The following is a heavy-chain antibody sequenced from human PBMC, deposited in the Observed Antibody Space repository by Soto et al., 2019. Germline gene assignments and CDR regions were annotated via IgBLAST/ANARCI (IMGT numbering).Heavy chain of an antibody. CDR3: ARGSTMFRGLIPRHLRFDP. Sequence: EVQLVESGGGLVHPGGSLRLSCTASGFTVSSNYMSWVRQAPGTGLECVSIIDSDGRTYYADSVKGRFTISRDNSKNTLYLQMNSLRAEETAVYYCARGSTMFRGLIPRHLRFDPWGEGTLVTVSS. V-gene: IGHV3-66*01. D-gene: IGHD3-10*01. CDR1: GFTVSSNY. CDR2: IDSDGRT. J-gene: IGHJ5*02.